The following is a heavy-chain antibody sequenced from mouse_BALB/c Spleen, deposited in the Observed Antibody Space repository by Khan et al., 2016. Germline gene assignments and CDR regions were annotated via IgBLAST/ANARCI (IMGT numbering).Heavy chain of an antibody. CDR2: IDPFNGGT. CDR1: GYSFTSYY. J-gene: IGHJ4*01. D-gene: IGHD1-1*01. Sequence: VQLKQSGPELMKPGASVKISCKASGYSFTSYYMHWVKQSHGKSLEWIGYIDPFNGGTSYNQKFKGKATLTVDKSSRTAYMHLSSLTSEDSAVYYCASSTQSFYAMDYWGQGTSVTVSS. CDR3: ASSTQSFYAMDY. V-gene: IGHV1S135*01.